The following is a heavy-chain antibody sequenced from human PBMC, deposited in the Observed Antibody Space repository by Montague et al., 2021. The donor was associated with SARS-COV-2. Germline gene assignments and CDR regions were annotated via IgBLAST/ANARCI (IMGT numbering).Heavy chain of an antibody. Sequence: SETLSLTCSASGDSISRYYWSWVRQSAGKGLEWIGRVYSSGNTDSNPSLKSRVIMSRDTSTNQVSLKVTSETAADTAVYYCAREQWFNQYYYGMDVWGQGTTVAVSS. CDR2: VYSSGNT. CDR1: GDSISRYY. V-gene: IGHV4-4*07. CDR3: AREQWFNQYYYGMDV. D-gene: IGHD3-10*01. J-gene: IGHJ6*02.